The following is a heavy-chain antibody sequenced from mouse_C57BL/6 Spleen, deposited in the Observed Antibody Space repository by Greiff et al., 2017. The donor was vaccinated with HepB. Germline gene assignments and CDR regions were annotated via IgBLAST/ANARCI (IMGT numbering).Heavy chain of an antibody. CDR2: ISGGGGNN. CDR1: GFTFSSYT. Sequence: EVQGVESGGGLVKPGGSLKLSCAASGFTFSSYTMSWVRQTPEKRLEWVATISGGGGNNYYSDSVKGRFTISRANAKNTRYLPMSRLRSEDTALYCCARVGLTFDYWGQGTTLTVSS. CDR3: ARVGLTFDY. J-gene: IGHJ2*01. V-gene: IGHV5-9*01.